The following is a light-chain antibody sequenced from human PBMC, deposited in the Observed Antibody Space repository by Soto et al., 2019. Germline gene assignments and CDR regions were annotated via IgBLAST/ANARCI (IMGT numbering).Light chain of an antibody. V-gene: IGKV3-20*01. Sequence: EVVLTQSPGTLSLSPGARATLSCRASQSVNDNHLAWYQQKGGQAPRLLIYGASTRATGVPERFSGSGFGTAYSLIIISREPEDFAVYYCRLCGGSPSGGTFGPGTTVEI. CDR2: GAS. J-gene: IGKJ3*01. CDR1: QSVNDNH. CDR3: RLCGGSPSGGT.